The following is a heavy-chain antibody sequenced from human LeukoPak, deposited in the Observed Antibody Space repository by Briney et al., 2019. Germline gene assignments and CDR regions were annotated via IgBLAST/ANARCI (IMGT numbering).Heavy chain of an antibody. CDR3: ARSRWLFN. CDR1: GFPFSSYS. D-gene: IGHD3-9*01. J-gene: IGHJ1*01. CDR2: IKPDGTTK. Sequence: GGSLRLSCAASGFPFSSYSMTWVRQAPGKGLEWVANIKPDGTTKFYVDSVKGRFTISRDNAKNSLYLQMNSLGAEDTAVYYCARSRWLFNWGQGTLVTVSS. V-gene: IGHV3-7*03.